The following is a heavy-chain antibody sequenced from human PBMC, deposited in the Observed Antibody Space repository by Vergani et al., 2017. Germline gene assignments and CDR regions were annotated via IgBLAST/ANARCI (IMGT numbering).Heavy chain of an antibody. V-gene: IGHV1-58*01. D-gene: IGHD3-22*01. CDR3: AALYDSSAHYFDY. J-gene: IGHJ4*02. Sequence: QMQLVQSGPEVKKPGTSVTVACKASGFTFTSSAVQWVRQARGQRLEWIGWIVVGSGNTNYAQKFQERVTITRDMSTSTAYMELSSLRSEDTAVYYCAALYDSSAHYFDYWGQGTLVTVSS. CDR2: IVVGSGNT. CDR1: GFTFTSSA.